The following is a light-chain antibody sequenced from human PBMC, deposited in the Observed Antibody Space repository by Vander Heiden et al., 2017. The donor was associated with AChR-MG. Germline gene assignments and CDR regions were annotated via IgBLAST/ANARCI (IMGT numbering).Light chain of an antibody. J-gene: IGKJ2*02. CDR1: QSLLYGDGKTY. V-gene: IGKV2D-29*02. Sequence: DIVMTQTPLSLSVSPGQPASISCKSSQSLLYGDGKTYLFWYLQKPGQSPQLLIYEGFNRSSGVPDRFSGSGSGTDFTLKISRVEAEDAGVYYCMQSLQIRTFGQGTKLEIQ. CDR2: EGF. CDR3: MQSLQIRT.